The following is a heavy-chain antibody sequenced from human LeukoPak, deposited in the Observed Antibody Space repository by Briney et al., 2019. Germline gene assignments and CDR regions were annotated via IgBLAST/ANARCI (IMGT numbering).Heavy chain of an antibody. J-gene: IGHJ4*02. D-gene: IGHD2-2*01. CDR2: ISAYNGNT. V-gene: IGHV1-18*01. Sequence: ASVKVSCKASGYRFTSYGISWVRQAPGQGLEWVGWISAYNGNTNYAQNVQDRVTLTTDTSTTTAYMELRSLRSDDTAVYYCARALPGAYCGTTTCFSGHWGQGTLVTVSS. CDR3: ARALPGAYCGTTTCFSGH. CDR1: GYRFTSYG.